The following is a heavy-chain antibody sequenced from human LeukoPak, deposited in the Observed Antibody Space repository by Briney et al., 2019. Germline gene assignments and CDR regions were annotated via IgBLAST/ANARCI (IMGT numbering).Heavy chain of an antibody. Sequence: SETLSLTCAVSGGSISSSNWWSWVRQPPGKGLEWIGEIYHSGSTNYNPSLKSRVTISVDTSKNQFSLKLSSVTAADTAVYYCARHKSGYSSRYFDYWGQGTLVTVSS. CDR3: ARHKSGYSSRYFDY. J-gene: IGHJ4*02. D-gene: IGHD6-13*01. CDR1: GGSISSSNW. V-gene: IGHV4-4*02. CDR2: IYHSGST.